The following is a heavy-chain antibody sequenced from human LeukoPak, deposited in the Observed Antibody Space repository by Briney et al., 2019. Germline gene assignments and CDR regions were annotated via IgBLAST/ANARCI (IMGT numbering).Heavy chain of an antibody. D-gene: IGHD6-19*01. V-gene: IGHV4-59*01. CDR1: GGSISTYY. CDR2: IYYSGST. CDR3: ARAQWLPDY. J-gene: IGHJ4*02. Sequence: PSETLSLTCAVSGGSISTYYWNWIRQPPGKGLEWIGYIYYSGSTNYNPSLKSRVTISVDTSKSQFSLKLSSVTAADTAVYYCARAQWLPDYWGQGTLVTVSS.